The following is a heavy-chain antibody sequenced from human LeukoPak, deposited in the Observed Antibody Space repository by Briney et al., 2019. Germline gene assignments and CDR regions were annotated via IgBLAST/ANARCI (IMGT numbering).Heavy chain of an antibody. Sequence: SETLSLTCTVSGGSISNYYWNWIRQPPAKGLEFIGYIYYSGSTTYNPSLKSRVTISVDTSKNQFSLKLISVTAADTAVYYCARRGYSSGWYYFDYWGQGTLVTVSS. J-gene: IGHJ4*02. V-gene: IGHV4-59*08. CDR2: IYYSGST. CDR1: GGSISNYY. CDR3: ARRGYSSGWYYFDY. D-gene: IGHD6-19*01.